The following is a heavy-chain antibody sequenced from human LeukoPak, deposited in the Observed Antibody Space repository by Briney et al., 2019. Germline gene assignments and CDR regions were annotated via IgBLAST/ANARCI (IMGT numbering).Heavy chain of an antibody. D-gene: IGHD3-10*01. CDR3: AKYRGFGDSYDS. Sequence: GGSLRLSCAASGFTFSSYAMSWVRQAPGKGLEWVSSIGGSGGRTYYADSVKGRFTISRDTSKNTLFLQVNSLRAEDTALYYCAKYRGFGDSYDSWGQGTLVTVSS. V-gene: IGHV3-23*01. CDR2: IGGSGGRT. J-gene: IGHJ4*02. CDR1: GFTFSSYA.